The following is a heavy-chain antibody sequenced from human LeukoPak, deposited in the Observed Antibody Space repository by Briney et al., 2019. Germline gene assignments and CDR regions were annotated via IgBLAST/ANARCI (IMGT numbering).Heavy chain of an antibody. D-gene: IGHD4-11*01. CDR1: GFTFTSPA. J-gene: IGHJ4*02. Sequence: SVKVSCKASGFTFTSPAVQWVRQARGRRLEWIGWIVVGSGNTNYAQKFQERVTITRDMSTSTAYMELSSLRSEDTAVYYCAADLTTVTTPNWGQGTLVTVSS. CDR2: IVVGSGNT. V-gene: IGHV1-58*01. CDR3: AADLTTVTTPN.